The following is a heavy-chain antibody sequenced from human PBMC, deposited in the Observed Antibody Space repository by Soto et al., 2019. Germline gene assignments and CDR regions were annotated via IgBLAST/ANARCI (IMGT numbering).Heavy chain of an antibody. J-gene: IGHJ5*02. CDR1: GDSVSSNSAT. CDR3: ARTVGWLDP. V-gene: IGHV6-1*01. CDR2: TYYRSKWYK. Sequence: SQTLSLTCGISGDSVSSNSATWNWIRQSPSRGLEWLGRTYYRSKWYKEYAASVKSRITINPDTSKNQFSLQLNSVSPEDTAVYYCARTVGWLDPWGQGSLVTVSS. D-gene: IGHD1-26*01.